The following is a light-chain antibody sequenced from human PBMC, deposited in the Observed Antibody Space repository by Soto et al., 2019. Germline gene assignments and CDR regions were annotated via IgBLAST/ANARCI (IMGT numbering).Light chain of an antibody. V-gene: IGKV1-39*01. J-gene: IGKJ5*01. CDR2: AAS. CDR3: QQFNSYPIT. CDR1: QSISSY. Sequence: DIQMTQSPSSLSASVGDRVTITCRASQSISSYLNWYQQKPGKAPKLLIYAASSLQSGVPSRFSGSGSGTEFTLTISGLQPDDFATYFCQQFNSYPITFGQGIRLEI.